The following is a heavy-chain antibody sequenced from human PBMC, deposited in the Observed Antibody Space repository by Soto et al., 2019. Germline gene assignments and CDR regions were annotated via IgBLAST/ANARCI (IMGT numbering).Heavy chain of an antibody. Sequence: QVQLGQSGAEVKKPGSSVKVSCKASGGTFSSYAISWVRQAPGQGLEWMGGIIPIFGTANYAQKFQGRVTITADESTSTAYMELSSLRSEDTAVYYCASGHMVRGVIKYYFDYWGQGTLVTVSS. V-gene: IGHV1-69*12. CDR1: GGTFSSYA. CDR2: IIPIFGTA. CDR3: ASGHMVRGVIKYYFDY. D-gene: IGHD3-10*01. J-gene: IGHJ4*02.